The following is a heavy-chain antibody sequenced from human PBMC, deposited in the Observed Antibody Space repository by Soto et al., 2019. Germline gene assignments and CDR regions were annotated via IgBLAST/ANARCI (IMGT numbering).Heavy chain of an antibody. J-gene: IGHJ4*02. CDR3: AAEDTAMGSLDY. CDR1: GFTFSSYA. Sequence: QVQLVESGGGVVQPGRSLRLSCAASGFTFSSYAMHWVRQAPGKGLEWVAVISYDGSNKYYADSVKGRFTIARDNSKNPLYQQKTSLRAADTAVYTCAAEDTAMGSLDYCGQGTLVTVSS. D-gene: IGHD5-18*01. CDR2: ISYDGSNK. V-gene: IGHV3-30-3*01.